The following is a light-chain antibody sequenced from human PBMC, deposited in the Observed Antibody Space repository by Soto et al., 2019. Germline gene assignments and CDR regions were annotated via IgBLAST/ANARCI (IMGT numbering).Light chain of an antibody. Sequence: EIGLTQSAGTLSSSAGERATLSWWASQSLTNNYFAWYQQKPGRALRLLIDGASTRATGIPDRFSGSGSGTDFTLTISRLEPEEVAVYDCQQYEAVVTFGQGTKVDIK. J-gene: IGKJ1*01. V-gene: IGKV3-20*01. CDR1: QSLTNNY. CDR2: GAS. CDR3: QQYEAVVT.